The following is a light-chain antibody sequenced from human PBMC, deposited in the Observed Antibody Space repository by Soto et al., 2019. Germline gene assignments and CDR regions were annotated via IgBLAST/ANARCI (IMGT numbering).Light chain of an antibody. CDR2: DAS. CDR3: QQRSTQWT. CDR1: QSVSSY. J-gene: IGKJ1*01. Sequence: EIVLTQSPATLSLSPGERATLSCRASQSVSSYLAWYQQKPGQAPRLLIYDASNRATGIPARFSGSGSGTDFTLTISSLEPEDFAVYYCQQRSTQWTFGQGTKVDIK. V-gene: IGKV3-11*01.